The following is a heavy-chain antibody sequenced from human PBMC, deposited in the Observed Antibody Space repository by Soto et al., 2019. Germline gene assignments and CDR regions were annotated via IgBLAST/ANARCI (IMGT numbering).Heavy chain of an antibody. CDR1: GFTFNKFA. CDR2: ISGSGGGT. J-gene: IGHJ4*02. CDR3: AKGGIGEGGLDY. V-gene: IGHV3-23*01. D-gene: IGHD2-15*01. Sequence: EVQLLEYGGGLVQPGVSLRLSCAPSGFTFNKFAMTWVRQAPGKGLEWVSSISGSGGGTYYAESVKGRFIISRDNSRDTLYLQMHSLRAEDTALYYCAKGGIGEGGLDYWGQGTLVTVSS.